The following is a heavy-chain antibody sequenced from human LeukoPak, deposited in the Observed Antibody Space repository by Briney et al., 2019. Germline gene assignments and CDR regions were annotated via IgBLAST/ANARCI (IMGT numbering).Heavy chain of an antibody. CDR1: DRSLNGYY. CDR3: ARGPARSFDFWSGYYN. D-gene: IGHD3-3*01. Sequence: PSETLSLTCALYDRSLNGYYWTWIRQPPGRGLEWIGEISQSGAINYNPSLQSRVTFLVDTSKNQVSLKLSAVTAADTAMYYCARGPARSFDFWSGYYNWGLGTLVTVSS. V-gene: IGHV4-34*01. J-gene: IGHJ4*02. CDR2: ISQSGAI.